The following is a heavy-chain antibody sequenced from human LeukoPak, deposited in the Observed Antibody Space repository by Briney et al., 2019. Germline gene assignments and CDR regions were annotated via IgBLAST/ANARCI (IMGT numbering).Heavy chain of an antibody. V-gene: IGHV4-34*01. CDR3: ARVEGGIAVAGAFDY. Sequence: SETLSLTCAVYGGPFSGYYWSWIRQPPGKGLEWIAEIDHRGRTNSNPSLKSRVTISVDTSKNQFSLKLSSVTAADTAVYYCARVEGGIAVAGAFDYWGQGTLVTVSS. D-gene: IGHD6-19*01. CDR1: GGPFSGYY. CDR2: IDHRGRT. J-gene: IGHJ4*02.